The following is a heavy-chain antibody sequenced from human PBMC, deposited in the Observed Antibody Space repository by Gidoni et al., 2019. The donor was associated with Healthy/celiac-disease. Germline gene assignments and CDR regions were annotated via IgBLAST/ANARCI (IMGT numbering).Heavy chain of an antibody. CDR2: MNPNSGNT. D-gene: IGHD3-9*01. V-gene: IGHV1-8*01. CDR1: GYTFTSYD. Sequence: QVQLVQSGAEVKKPGASVKVSCKASGYTFTSYDINWVRQATGQGLEWMGWMNPNSGNTGYAQKFQGRVTMTRNTSISTAYMELSSLRSEDTAVYYCARRYYDISTPFGMAFEDVWGQGTTVTVSS. J-gene: IGHJ6*02. CDR3: ARRYYDISTPFGMAFEDV.